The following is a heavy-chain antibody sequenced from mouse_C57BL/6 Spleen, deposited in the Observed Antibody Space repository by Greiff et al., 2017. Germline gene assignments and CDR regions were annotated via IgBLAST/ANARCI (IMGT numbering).Heavy chain of an antibody. J-gene: IGHJ4*01. D-gene: IGHD2-2*01. CDR3: ARSDYGYENAMDY. Sequence: VQLQQPGAELVKPGASVKMSCKASGYTFTSYWITWVKQRPGQGLEWIGDIYPGSGSTNYNEKFKSKATLTVDTSSSTAYMQLSSLTSEDSAVYYCARSDYGYENAMDYWGQGTSVTVSS. CDR1: GYTFTSYW. V-gene: IGHV1-55*01. CDR2: IYPGSGST.